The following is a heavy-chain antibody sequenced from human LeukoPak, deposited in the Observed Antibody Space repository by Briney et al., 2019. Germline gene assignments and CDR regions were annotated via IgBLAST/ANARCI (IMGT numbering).Heavy chain of an antibody. CDR2: IIPIFGTA. CDR3: ARGFRAYCSGGSCYGVYY. J-gene: IGHJ4*02. D-gene: IGHD2-15*01. Sequence: GASVKVSCKASGGTFSSYAISWVRQAPGQGLEWMRGIIPIFGTANYAQKFQGRVTITADESTSTAYMELSSLRSEDTAVYYCARGFRAYCSGGSCYGVYYWGQGTLVTVSS. CDR1: GGTFSSYA. V-gene: IGHV1-69*13.